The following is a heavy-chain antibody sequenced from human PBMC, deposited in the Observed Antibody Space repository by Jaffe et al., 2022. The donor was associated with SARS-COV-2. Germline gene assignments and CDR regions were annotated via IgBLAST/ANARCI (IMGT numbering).Heavy chain of an antibody. CDR1: GFTFDDYA. CDR2: ISWNSGSI. Sequence: EVQLVESGGGLVQPGRSLRLSCAASGFTFDDYAMHWVRQAPGKGLEWVSGISWNSGSIGYADSVKGRFTISRDNAKNSLYLQMNSLRAEDTALYYCAKDIGQQLVNYYGMDVWGQGTTVTVSS. D-gene: IGHD6-13*01. CDR3: AKDIGQQLVNYYGMDV. J-gene: IGHJ6*02. V-gene: IGHV3-9*01.